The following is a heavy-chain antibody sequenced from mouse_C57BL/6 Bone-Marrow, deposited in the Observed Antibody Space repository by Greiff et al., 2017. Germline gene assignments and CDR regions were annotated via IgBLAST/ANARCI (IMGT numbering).Heavy chain of an antibody. Sequence: QVQLKESGPGLVAPSQSLSITCPVSGFSLNSYGVAWVRQTPGKGLEWLGVIWGGGSTNYNSALMSRLSISKDNSKSQVFLKMNSLQTDDTAMYYFAKRGGYSNPYAMDYWGQGTSVTVSS. V-gene: IGHV2-9*01. CDR3: AKRGGYSNPYAMDY. CDR2: IWGGGST. CDR1: GFSLNSYG. D-gene: IGHD2-5*01. J-gene: IGHJ4*01.